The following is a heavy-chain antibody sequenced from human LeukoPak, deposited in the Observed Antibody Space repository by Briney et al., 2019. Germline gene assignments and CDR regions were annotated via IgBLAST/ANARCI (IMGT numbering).Heavy chain of an antibody. D-gene: IGHD6-19*01. Sequence: PGGSLRLSCAASGFTFSSYDVTWVRQAPGKGLEWVSAISGSGGSTYYADSVKGRFTISRDNSKNTLYLQMNSLRAEDTAVYYCAKGQWLVEGFDYWGQGTLVTVSS. J-gene: IGHJ4*02. CDR1: GFTFSSYD. V-gene: IGHV3-23*01. CDR3: AKGQWLVEGFDY. CDR2: ISGSGGST.